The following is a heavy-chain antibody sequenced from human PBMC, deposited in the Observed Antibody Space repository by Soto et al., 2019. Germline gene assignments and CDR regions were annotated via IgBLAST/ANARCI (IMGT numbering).Heavy chain of an antibody. CDR2: IFYSGST. V-gene: IGHV4-59*01. Sequence: QVQLQESGPGLVKPSETLSLTCTVSGGSISSYYWSWIRQPPGKGLEWIGFIFYSGSTSYNPSLKSRVTISIDPSEYQCSLKLNSVTAADTAVYDCASMIGAPALSFDSWGQGTLVAVSS. J-gene: IGHJ5*01. D-gene: IGHD3-10*02. CDR3: ASMIGAPALSFDS. CDR1: GGSISSYY.